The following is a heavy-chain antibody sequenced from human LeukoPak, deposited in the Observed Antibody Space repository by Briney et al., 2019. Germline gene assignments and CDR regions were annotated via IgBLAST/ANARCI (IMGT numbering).Heavy chain of an antibody. D-gene: IGHD1-14*01. CDR1: GGSVSSYY. J-gene: IGHJ4*02. V-gene: IGHV4-59*02. Sequence: PSETLSLTCTVSGGSVSSYYWSWIRQPPGKKREWIGYVFYDGSTYYNPSFQSRVTISVDTSKNQFSLNLNFVSAADTAVYYCARGGGTTRPYFDYWGQGTLVTVSS. CDR3: ARGGGTTRPYFDY. CDR2: VFYDGST.